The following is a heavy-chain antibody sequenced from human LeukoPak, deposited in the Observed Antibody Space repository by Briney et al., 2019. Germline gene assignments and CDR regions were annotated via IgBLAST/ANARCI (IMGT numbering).Heavy chain of an antibody. Sequence: GGSLRLSCAASGNYWMHWVRQTPGKGLVWVSHINSDGSWTSYADSVKGRFTISKDNAKNTVYLQMSSLRAEDTAVYYCVSFYETYWGRGALVTVSS. CDR2: INSDGSWT. D-gene: IGHD2/OR15-2a*01. J-gene: IGHJ4*02. CDR3: VSFYETY. CDR1: GNYW. V-gene: IGHV3-74*01.